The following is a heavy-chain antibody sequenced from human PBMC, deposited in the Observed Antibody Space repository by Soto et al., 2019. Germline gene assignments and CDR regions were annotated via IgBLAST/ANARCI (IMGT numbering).Heavy chain of an antibody. D-gene: IGHD3-22*01. V-gene: IGHV4-31*03. J-gene: IGHJ4*02. CDR2: IYYSGST. CDR1: GGSISSGGYY. Sequence: SETLSLTCTVSGGSISSGGYYWSWIRQHPGKGLEWIGYIYYSGSTYYNPSLKSRVTISVDTSKNQFSLKLSSVTAADTAVYYCAREFPPQANYYDSSGPFDYWGQGTLITVSS. CDR3: AREFPPQANYYDSSGPFDY.